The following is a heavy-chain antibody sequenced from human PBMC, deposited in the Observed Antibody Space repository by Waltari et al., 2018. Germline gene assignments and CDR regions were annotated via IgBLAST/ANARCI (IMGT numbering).Heavy chain of an antibody. CDR3: AIGRALTDRWSYGSGRWFDP. CDR1: GGSISSSNW. CDR2: SYHSGST. D-gene: IGHD3-10*01. J-gene: IGHJ5*02. Sequence: QVQLQESGPGLVKPSGTLSLTCAVSGGSISSSNWWSWVRQPPGKGREWIGESYHSGSTNYNPSLKSRVTIAVDKSKNQCSLKLSPVTAADTAVYYCAIGRALTDRWSYGSGRWFDPWGQGTLVTVSS. V-gene: IGHV4-4*02.